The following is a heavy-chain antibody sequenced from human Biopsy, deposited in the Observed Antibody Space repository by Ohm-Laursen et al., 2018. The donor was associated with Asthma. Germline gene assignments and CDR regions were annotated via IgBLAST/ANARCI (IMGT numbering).Heavy chain of an antibody. D-gene: IGHD5-18*01. Sequence: SVKASCKASGGTFSSYAISWVRQVPGQGLEWMGGIIPIFGTANYAQKFQGRVTITADESTSTAYMELSSLRSEDTAVYYCARASRAAMVTTLYYGMDVWGQGTTVTVSS. J-gene: IGHJ6*02. CDR3: ARASRAAMVTTLYYGMDV. CDR1: GGTFSSYA. V-gene: IGHV1-69*13. CDR2: IIPIFGTA.